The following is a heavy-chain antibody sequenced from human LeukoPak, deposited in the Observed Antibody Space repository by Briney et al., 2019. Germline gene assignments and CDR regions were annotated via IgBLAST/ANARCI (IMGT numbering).Heavy chain of an antibody. CDR3: ARGATVTTHAYYYYYYMDV. D-gene: IGHD4-17*01. V-gene: IGHV1-2*02. CDR2: INPNSGGT. Sequence: ASVKVSCKASGYTFTGYYMHWVRQAPGQGLEWMGWINPNSGGTNYAQKFQGRVTMTRDTSISTAYMELSRLRSDDTAVYYCARGATVTTHAYYYYYYMDVWGKGTTVTVSS. J-gene: IGHJ6*03. CDR1: GYTFTGYY.